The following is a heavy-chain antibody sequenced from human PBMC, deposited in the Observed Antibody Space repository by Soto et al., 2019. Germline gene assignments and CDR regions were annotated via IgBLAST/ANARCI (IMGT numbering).Heavy chain of an antibody. J-gene: IGHJ4*02. CDR3: ASSSPFHY. CDR1: SSSIASITYY. V-gene: IGHV4-39*01. CDR2: IYYSGNT. Sequence: TLSLTFDIISSSIASITYYWSWIRQPPGRGPEWIGSIYYSGNTYYKPSLKSRVSISIDTSRNQFSLKLTSVTAADTGVYYCASSSPFHYWGPGILVT. D-gene: IGHD6-6*01.